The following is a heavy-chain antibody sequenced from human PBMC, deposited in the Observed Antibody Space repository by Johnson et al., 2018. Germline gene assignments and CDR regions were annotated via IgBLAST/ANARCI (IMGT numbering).Heavy chain of an antibody. CDR1: GFTVNNKY. D-gene: IGHD2-21*02. CDR3: ASSVVTPGGFDY. V-gene: IGHV3-53*01. CDR2: IYNTYST. Sequence: VQLVESGGGLVQPGGSLRLSCAASGFTVNNKYMIWVRQAPGKGLEWVSVIYNTYSTYYADSVRGRFTISTDNSENTLYLQMNILRAEDTAVYYCASSVVTPGGFDYWGQGTTVTVSS. J-gene: IGHJ4*03.